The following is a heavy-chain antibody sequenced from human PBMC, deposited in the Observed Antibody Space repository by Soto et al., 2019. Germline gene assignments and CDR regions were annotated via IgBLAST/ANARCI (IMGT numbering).Heavy chain of an antibody. CDR3: ARDSRRYYGSGSYYTNYYYYGMDV. CDR2: ISSSSSYI. J-gene: IGHJ6*02. CDR1: GFTFSSYS. V-gene: IGHV3-21*01. D-gene: IGHD3-10*01. Sequence: GGSLRLSCAASGFTFSSYSMNWVRQAPGKGLEWVSSISSSSSYIYYADSVKGRFTISRDNAKNSLYLQMNSLRAEDTAVYYCARDSRRYYGSGSYYTNYYYYGMDVWGQGTTVTVSS.